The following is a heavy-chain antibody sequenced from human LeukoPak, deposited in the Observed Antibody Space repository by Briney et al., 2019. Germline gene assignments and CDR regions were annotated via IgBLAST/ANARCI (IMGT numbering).Heavy chain of an antibody. CDR1: GGSISSNSFY. CDR3: ANGATIFGVVIRVDS. J-gene: IGHJ4*02. Sequence: SETLSLTCTVSGGSISSNSFYWGWIRQPPGKGLEWIGSMFHSGFTYYNPSLKRRVTISVDMSKNQFSLKVRSVTAADTAVYYCANGATIFGVVIRVDSWGQGTLVTVSS. V-gene: IGHV4-39*07. CDR2: MFHSGFT. D-gene: IGHD3-3*01.